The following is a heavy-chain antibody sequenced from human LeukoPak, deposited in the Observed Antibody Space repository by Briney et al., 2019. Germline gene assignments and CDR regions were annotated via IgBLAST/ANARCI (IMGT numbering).Heavy chain of an antibody. CDR3: ARGGTRSPID. CDR1: GFTFSTNL. J-gene: IGHJ4*02. D-gene: IGHD2/OR15-2a*01. V-gene: IGHV3-7*01. Sequence: PGGSLRLSCAASGFTFSTNLMIWLRQAPEKGLEWVANIKEDGSATYYVDSVKGRFTISRDNAKNSLSLQMNSLSAADTALYSCARGGTRSPIDWGPGTLVTVSS. CDR2: IKEDGSAT.